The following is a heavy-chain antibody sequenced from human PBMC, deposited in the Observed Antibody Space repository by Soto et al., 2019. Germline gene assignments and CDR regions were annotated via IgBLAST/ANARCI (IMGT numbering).Heavy chain of an antibody. V-gene: IGHV3-13*01. CDR2: IGTAGDT. CDR1: GFTFSSYD. J-gene: IGHJ4*02. Sequence: GGSLRLSCSASGFTFSSYDMHWVRQATGKGLEWVSAIGTAGDTYYPGSVKGRFTISRENAKNSSYLQMNSLRAGDTAVYYCAREVYSSGFDYWGQGTLVTVSS. CDR3: AREVYSSGFDY. D-gene: IGHD6-19*01.